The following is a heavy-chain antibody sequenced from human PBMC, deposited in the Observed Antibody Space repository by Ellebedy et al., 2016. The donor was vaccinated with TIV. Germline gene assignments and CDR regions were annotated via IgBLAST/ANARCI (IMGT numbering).Heavy chain of an antibody. CDR3: AKDHGPETGTQYAYFYGVDV. CDR1: GFTFDSYA. D-gene: IGHD3-9*01. Sequence: GESLKISCAASGFTFDSYAMSWVRQAPGKGLEWVSSISGWGGDIFYPDSVKGRFTISRDNSKNTLFLQMNGLRAEDTAVYYCAKDHGPETGTQYAYFYGVDVWGRGTLVTVSS. J-gene: IGHJ6*02. CDR2: ISGWGGDI. V-gene: IGHV3-23*01.